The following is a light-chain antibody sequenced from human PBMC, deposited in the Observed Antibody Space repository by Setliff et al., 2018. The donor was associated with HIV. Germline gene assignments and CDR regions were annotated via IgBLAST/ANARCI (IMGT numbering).Light chain of an antibody. CDR2: EVT. CDR1: TNDIGAYNL. V-gene: IGLV2-14*01. J-gene: IGLJ3*02. CDR3: SAFTYSRTWV. Sequence: QSVLTQPASVSGSPGQSITISCTGTTNDIGAYNLVSWYQHHAGTAPKLIIYEVTNRPSGVSNRFSGSKSGHMASLTISGLQAEDEADYFCSAFTYSRTWVFGGGTKVTVL.